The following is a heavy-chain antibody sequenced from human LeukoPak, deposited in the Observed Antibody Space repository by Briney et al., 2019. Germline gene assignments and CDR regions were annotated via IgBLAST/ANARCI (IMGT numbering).Heavy chain of an antibody. D-gene: IGHD3-9*01. CDR1: GGSISSYY. CDR2: IYSSETT. Sequence: SETLSLTCTVSGGSISSYYWSWIRQPGGKGQEWVGRIYSSETTNYNPSLKSRVTISVDTSKNHFSLKLSSVTAADTAVYYCARALLPYYDILTGYYKHPIDAFDIWGQGTMVTVSS. V-gene: IGHV4-4*07. CDR3: ARALLPYYDILTGYYKHPIDAFDI. J-gene: IGHJ3*02.